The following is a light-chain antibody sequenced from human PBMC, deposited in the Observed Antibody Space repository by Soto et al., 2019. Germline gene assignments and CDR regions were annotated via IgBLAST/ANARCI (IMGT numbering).Light chain of an antibody. CDR3: QQYNDWPIT. V-gene: IGKV3D-15*01. CDR1: QSISSS. J-gene: IGKJ5*01. CDR2: GAS. Sequence: IVMTQSPATLSVSPGERATLSCWASQSISSSLAWFQQKPGQAPRLLIYGASTRATGIPARFSGSDSGTEVTLTISSLQSEDFAVYYCQQYNDWPITFGQGTRLDIK.